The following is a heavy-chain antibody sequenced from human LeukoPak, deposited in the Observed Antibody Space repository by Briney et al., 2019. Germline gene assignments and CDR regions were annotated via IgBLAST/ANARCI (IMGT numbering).Heavy chain of an antibody. Sequence: APVRVSCKASGYTFTAYYMHWVRQAPGQGLEWMGWINPNSGGTNYAQKFKGWVTLTRDTSVNTTYMELSRLTSDVTALYFCARGTPGSYLGYWGQGTLVTVSP. D-gene: IGHD3-16*02. CDR3: ARGTPGSYLGY. CDR1: GYTFTAYY. V-gene: IGHV1-2*04. J-gene: IGHJ4*02. CDR2: INPNSGGT.